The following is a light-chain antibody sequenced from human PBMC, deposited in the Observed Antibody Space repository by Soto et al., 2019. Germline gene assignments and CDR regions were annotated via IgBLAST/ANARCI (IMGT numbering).Light chain of an antibody. CDR3: QQYNSYWT. CDR2: KAS. CDR1: QSISSW. V-gene: IGKV1-5*03. Sequence: DIQMTQSPSTLSASVGDRVTITCRASQSISSWLARYQQKPGKAPKLLIYKASSVESGDPLRLSDSGTGTEFTLTISSLQPDDFAHYYCQQYNSYWTLGQGTKVEIK. J-gene: IGKJ1*01.